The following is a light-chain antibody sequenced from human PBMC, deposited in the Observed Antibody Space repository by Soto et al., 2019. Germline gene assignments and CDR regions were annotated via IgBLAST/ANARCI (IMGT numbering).Light chain of an antibody. CDR3: HQRYNWPRVT. V-gene: IGKV3-11*01. J-gene: IGKJ5*01. CDR1: QSVSNS. Sequence: EIVLTQSTATLSLSPGGIVSLSCGASQSVSNSLAWYQQKPGQPPRLLIYDVSNRATGIPARFSGSGSGTDFTLTITSLEPEDFAVYFCHQRYNWPRVTFGQGTRLEI. CDR2: DVS.